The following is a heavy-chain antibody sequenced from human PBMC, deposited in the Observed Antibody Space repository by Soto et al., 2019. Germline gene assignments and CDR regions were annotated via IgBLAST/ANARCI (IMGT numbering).Heavy chain of an antibody. D-gene: IGHD5-18*01. V-gene: IGHV3-7*05. CDR1: GFTFSTYW. CDR2: VKQDGSEK. Sequence: EVQLVESGGGLVQPGGSLRLSCAASGFTFSTYWMTWVRQAPGKGLEWVAHVKQDGSEKYNVDSVKGRFTISRDNAKNSLYLQMNSLRAEDTVVYYCARGGGHTYGRLPGVYWGQGILVTVSS. CDR3: ARGGGHTYGRLPGVY. J-gene: IGHJ4*02.